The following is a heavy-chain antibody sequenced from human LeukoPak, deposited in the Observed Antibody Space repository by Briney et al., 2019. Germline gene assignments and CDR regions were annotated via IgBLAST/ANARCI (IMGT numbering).Heavy chain of an antibody. D-gene: IGHD4-23*01. V-gene: IGHV4-34*01. CDR2: INHSGST. J-gene: IGHJ4*02. CDR1: GGSFSGYY. Sequence: PSETLSLTCAVYGGSFSGYYWSWTRQPPGKGLEWIGEINHSGSTNYNPSLKSRVTISVDTSKNQFSLKLSSVTAADTAVYYCASVGYGGNNGAYWGQGTLVTVSS. CDR3: ASVGYGGNNGAY.